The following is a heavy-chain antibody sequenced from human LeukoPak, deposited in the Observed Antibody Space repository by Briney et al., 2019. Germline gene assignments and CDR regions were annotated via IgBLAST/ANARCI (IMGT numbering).Heavy chain of an antibody. CDR2: IQNDGSNK. J-gene: IGHJ3*02. CDR3: AKESDDAFDI. V-gene: IGHV3-30*02. CDR1: GFNFSTYG. Sequence: GGSLRLSCAASGFNFSTYGMHWVRQAPGKGLEWVAFIQNDGSNKYYADSVKGRFTISRDNFKGTLHLQMNSLRAEDTAVYYCAKESDDAFDIWGQGTMVTVSS.